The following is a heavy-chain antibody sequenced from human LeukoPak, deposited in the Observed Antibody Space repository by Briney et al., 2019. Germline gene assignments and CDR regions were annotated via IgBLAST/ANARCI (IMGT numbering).Heavy chain of an antibody. CDR1: GYTVSSSY. J-gene: IGHJ4*02. CDR2: FYRGDST. Sequence: GGSLRLSCAASGYTVSSSYMYWVRQAPGKGLEWVSFFYRGDSTYYAESVRGRFTISRDNSKNTLYLLMNSLIPEDTAVYYCAREVVSIPSYFDSWGQGTLVTVSS. V-gene: IGHV3-53*01. D-gene: IGHD2-15*01. CDR3: AREVVSIPSYFDS.